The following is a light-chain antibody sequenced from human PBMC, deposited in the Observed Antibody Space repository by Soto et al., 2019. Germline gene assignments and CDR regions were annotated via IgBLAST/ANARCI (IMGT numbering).Light chain of an antibody. V-gene: IGKV3-15*01. J-gene: IGKJ4*01. CDR2: GAS. CDR3: QQYNNWLT. Sequence: EIVMTQSPATLSVSPGERDTLSCRASQSVSSILAWYQQNPGQSPRLLIYGASTRATGIPAKFTGSGSGTEFSLTISSLQSEDFAVYYCQQYNNWLTFGGGTKVDIK. CDR1: QSVSSI.